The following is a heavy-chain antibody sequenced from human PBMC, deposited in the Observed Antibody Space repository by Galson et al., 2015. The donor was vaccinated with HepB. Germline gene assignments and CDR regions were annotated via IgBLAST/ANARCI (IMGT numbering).Heavy chain of an antibody. J-gene: IGHJ4*02. CDR1: GFTFSSYA. V-gene: IGHV3-23*01. D-gene: IGHD2-15*01. Sequence: SLRLSCAASGFTFSSYAMSWVRQTPEKGLEWVSTFSGPVATTYHAASVKGRFTISRDNSKNTLSLQINGLRADDTAVYYCAKATSGTCSGANCYYFDFWGQGALVTVSS. CDR2: FSGPVATT. CDR3: AKATSGTCSGANCYYFDF.